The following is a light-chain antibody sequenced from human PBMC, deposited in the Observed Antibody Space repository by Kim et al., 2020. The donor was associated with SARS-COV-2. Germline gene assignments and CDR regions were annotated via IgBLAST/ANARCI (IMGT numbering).Light chain of an antibody. Sequence: STGERPTLSCRASQIITKNNLAWYQQKPGQAPRFLIYAASRRATGIPDRFSGSASGTDFTLTVSRLEPEDFAVYYCQQYGNSPLTFGGGTKVDIK. V-gene: IGKV3-20*01. CDR1: QIITKNN. J-gene: IGKJ4*01. CDR2: AAS. CDR3: QQYGNSPLT.